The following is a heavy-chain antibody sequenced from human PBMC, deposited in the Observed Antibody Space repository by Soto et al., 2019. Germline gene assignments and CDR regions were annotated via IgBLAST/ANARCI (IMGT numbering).Heavy chain of an antibody. CDR3: AKVIIKTSSSWSGGCDH. V-gene: IGHV4-31*03. J-gene: IGHJ4*02. Sequence: SETLSLTCTVSGGSISRGGYYWSWIRQNPGKGLEWIGYTYNSVSTYYNPSLKSRVTISVDTSKNQFSLKLTSVTAADTAVYYCAKVIIKTSSSWSGGCDHWGQGTLVTVSS. CDR2: TYNSVST. D-gene: IGHD6-13*01. CDR1: GGSISRGGYY.